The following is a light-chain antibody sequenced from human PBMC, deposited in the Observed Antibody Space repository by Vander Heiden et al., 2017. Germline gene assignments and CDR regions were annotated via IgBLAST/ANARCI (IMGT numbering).Light chain of an antibody. CDR2: DAS. CDR3: QQRSNWPPYT. CDR1: QSVSSY. J-gene: IGKJ2*01. Sequence: AFSQSPATLSLSPGERATLSCRASQSVSSYLAWYQQKPGQAPRLLIYDASNRATGIPARFSGSGSGTDFTLTISSREPEDFAVYYCQQRSNWPPYTFGQGTKLEIK. V-gene: IGKV3-11*01.